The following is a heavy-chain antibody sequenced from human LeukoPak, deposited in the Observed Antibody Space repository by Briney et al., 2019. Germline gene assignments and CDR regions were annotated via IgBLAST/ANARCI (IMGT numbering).Heavy chain of an antibody. CDR1: GVSVSSDNW. CDR2: THRSGDT. J-gene: IGHJ4*02. V-gene: IGHV4-4*02. D-gene: IGHD5-24*01. Sequence: SETLPLTCAVYGVSVSSDNWWTWVRQSPGKGLEWIGETHRSGDTKYNPSLNGRVTISIDNSNNRLSLNLRYVTAADTAMYYCATRDQSRTYRAPADCWGQGTLATVSS. CDR3: ATRDQSRTYRAPADC.